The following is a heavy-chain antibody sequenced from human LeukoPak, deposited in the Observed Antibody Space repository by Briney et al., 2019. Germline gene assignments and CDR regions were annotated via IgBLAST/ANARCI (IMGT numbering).Heavy chain of an antibody. J-gene: IGHJ4*02. CDR1: GGSISSGGYY. V-gene: IGHV4-31*03. Sequence: SQPLTLPCTVSGGSISSGGYYWSWIRQHPAKGLEWIGYIYYSGSPYYNPSLKSRVTISVDTSKNQFSLKLSSVTAADTAVYYCARNPSRDYYDSSGYFEPFDYWGQGTLVTVSS. D-gene: IGHD3-22*01. CDR3: ARNPSRDYYDSSGYFEPFDY. CDR2: IYYSGSP.